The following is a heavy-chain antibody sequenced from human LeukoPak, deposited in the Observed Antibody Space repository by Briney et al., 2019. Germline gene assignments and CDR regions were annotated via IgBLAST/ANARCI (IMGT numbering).Heavy chain of an antibody. CDR1: GYSITSGHY. CDR3: ARDQDYYGSGSHGPDH. V-gene: IGHV4-38-2*02. D-gene: IGHD3-10*01. Sequence: IPSGTLSLTCTVSGYSITSGHYWGWIRQPPGKGLEWIGSIYHSGSTFYNPSLKSRVTISVDPSKNQFSLKLSSVIVADTAVYYCARDQDYYGSGSHGPDHWGQGILVTVSS. CDR2: IYHSGST. J-gene: IGHJ5*02.